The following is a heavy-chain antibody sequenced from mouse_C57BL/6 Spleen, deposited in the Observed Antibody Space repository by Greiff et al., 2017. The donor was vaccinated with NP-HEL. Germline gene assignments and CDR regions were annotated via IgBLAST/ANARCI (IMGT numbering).Heavy chain of an antibody. CDR3: ARRDYYDYDRSYYYAMDY. J-gene: IGHJ4*01. Sequence: EVKLMESGPELVKPGASVKMSCKASGYTFTDYNMHWVKQSHGKSLEWIGYINPNNGGTSYNQKFKGKATLTVNKSSSTAYMELRSLTSEDSAVYYCARRDYYDYDRSYYYAMDYWGQGTSVTVSS. D-gene: IGHD2-4*01. V-gene: IGHV1-22*01. CDR1: GYTFTDYN. CDR2: INPNNGGT.